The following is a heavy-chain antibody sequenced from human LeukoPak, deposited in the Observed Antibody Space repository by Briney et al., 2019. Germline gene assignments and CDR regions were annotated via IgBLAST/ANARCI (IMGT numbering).Heavy chain of an antibody. Sequence: SETLSLTCIVSGGSISSGGYYWSWIRQPPGKGLEWIGYIYYSGSTNYNPSLKSRVTISVDTSKNQFSLKLSSVTAADTAVYYCARAGVLLWFGESYDAFDIWXXXTMVTVSS. V-gene: IGHV4-61*08. CDR3: ARAGVLLWFGESYDAFDI. CDR2: IYYSGST. CDR1: GGSISSGGYY. J-gene: IGHJ3*02. D-gene: IGHD3-10*01.